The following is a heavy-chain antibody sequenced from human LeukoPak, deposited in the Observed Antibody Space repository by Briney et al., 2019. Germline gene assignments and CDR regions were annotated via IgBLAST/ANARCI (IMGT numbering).Heavy chain of an antibody. V-gene: IGHV3-48*01. CDR3: ARAVRFLEWPLDY. CDR1: GFTFSSYS. D-gene: IGHD3-3*01. J-gene: IGHJ4*02. Sequence: GGSLRPSCAASGFTFSSYSMNWVRQAPGKGLEWVSYISSSSSTIYYADSVKGRFTISRDNAKNSLYLQMNSLRAEDTAVYYCARAVRFLEWPLDYWGQGTLVTVSS. CDR2: ISSSSSTI.